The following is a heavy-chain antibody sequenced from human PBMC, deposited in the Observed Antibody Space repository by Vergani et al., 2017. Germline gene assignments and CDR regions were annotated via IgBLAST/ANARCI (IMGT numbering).Heavy chain of an antibody. D-gene: IGHD6-6*01. CDR1: GGSISSSSYY. CDR3: ARDQRYGSSSRGIRYYGMDV. J-gene: IGHJ6*02. Sequence: QLQLQESGPGLVKPSETLSLTCTVSGGSISSSSYYWSWIRQPPGKGLEWIGYIDYSGSTNYNPSLKSRVTISVDTSKNQFSLKLSSVTAAATAVYYCARDQRYGSSSRGIRYYGMDVWGQGTTVTVSS. V-gene: IGHV4-61*01. CDR2: IDYSGST.